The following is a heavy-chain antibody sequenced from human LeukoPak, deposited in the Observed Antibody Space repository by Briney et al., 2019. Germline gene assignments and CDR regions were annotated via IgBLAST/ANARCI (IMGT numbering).Heavy chain of an antibody. CDR1: GFTFSSYW. Sequence: GGSLRLSCAASGFTFSSYWMHWVSQAPGKRLVWVSRINSDGSSTSYADSVKGRFTISRDNAKNTLYLQMNSLRAEDTAVYYCARDPQPPNRIRYWFDPWGQGTVVTVSS. CDR2: INSDGSST. V-gene: IGHV3-74*01. CDR3: ARDPQPPNRIRYWFDP. J-gene: IGHJ5*02. D-gene: IGHD1-14*01.